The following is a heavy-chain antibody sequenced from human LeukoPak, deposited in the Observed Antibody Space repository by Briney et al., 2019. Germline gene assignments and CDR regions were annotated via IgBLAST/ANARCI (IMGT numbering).Heavy chain of an antibody. V-gene: IGHV3-7*01. CDR1: GFTFSSYW. Sequence: GFLRLSCAASGFTFSSYWMSWVRQAPGKGLEWVANIKQDGSEKYYVDSVKGRFTISRDNAKNSLYLQMNSLRAEDTAVYYCARADIVVVPAAMPGHYYYGMDVWGQGTTVTVSS. CDR2: IKQDGSEK. CDR3: ARADIVVVPAAMPGHYYYGMDV. D-gene: IGHD2-2*01. J-gene: IGHJ6*02.